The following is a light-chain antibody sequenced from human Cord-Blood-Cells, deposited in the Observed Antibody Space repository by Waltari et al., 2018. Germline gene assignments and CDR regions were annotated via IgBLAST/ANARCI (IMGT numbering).Light chain of an antibody. CDR3: QQYNSYSGS. V-gene: IGKV1-5*01. Sequence: DIQMTQSPSTLSASVGDRVTIPCRASQSISSWLAWYQQKPGKAPKLLICDASSLESGVPSRFSGSGSGTEFTLTVSSLQPDYFATYYCQQYNSYSGSFGQGTKVEIK. J-gene: IGKJ1*01. CDR1: QSISSW. CDR2: DAS.